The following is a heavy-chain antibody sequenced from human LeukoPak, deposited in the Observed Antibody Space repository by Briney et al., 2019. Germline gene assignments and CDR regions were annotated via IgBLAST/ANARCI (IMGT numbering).Heavy chain of an antibody. CDR1: GFIFSSYA. Sequence: GSLRLSCAASGFIFSSYAMHWVRQAPGKGLEWVAVISYDGSNKYYADSVKGRVTISRDNSKNTLYLRMNSLRAEDTAVYYCAKHPSAGGYSSGWIRRNWFDPWGQGTLVTVSS. D-gene: IGHD6-19*01. J-gene: IGHJ5*02. CDR3: AKHPSAGGYSSGWIRRNWFDP. V-gene: IGHV3-30-3*02. CDR2: ISYDGSNK.